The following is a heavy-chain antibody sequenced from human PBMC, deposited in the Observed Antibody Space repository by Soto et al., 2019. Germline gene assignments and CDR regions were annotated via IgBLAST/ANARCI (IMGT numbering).Heavy chain of an antibody. D-gene: IGHD3-3*01. J-gene: IGHJ5*02. CDR3: ARVRPYPAILGVVGEFDP. V-gene: IGHV1-8*01. CDR2: MNPNSGNT. Sequence: QVQLVQSGAEVKKPGASVKVSCKASGYTFTSYDINWVRQATGQGLEWMGWMNPNSGNTGYAQKFQGRVTMTRNTSISTAYMELSSLRSEDTAVYYCARVRPYPAILGVVGEFDPWGQGTLVTVSS. CDR1: GYTFTSYD.